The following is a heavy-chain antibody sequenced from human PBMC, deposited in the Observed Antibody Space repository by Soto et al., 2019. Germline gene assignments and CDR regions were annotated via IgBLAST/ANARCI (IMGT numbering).Heavy chain of an antibody. J-gene: IGHJ4*02. CDR3: XHVRSGPRIEDYLGYYFDY. Sequence: QITLRESGPTLVKPTQTLTLTCTFSGFSLNTREVGVGWIRQPPGKALEWLALIFWDDDKRYSPSLKTRLTXXKDXXXXXVVLXMXXXXPXDXATYYCXHVRSGPRIEDYLGYYFDYWGQGTLVTVSS. CDR1: GFSLNTREVG. V-gene: IGHV2-5*02. D-gene: IGHD4-17*01. CDR2: IFWDDDK.